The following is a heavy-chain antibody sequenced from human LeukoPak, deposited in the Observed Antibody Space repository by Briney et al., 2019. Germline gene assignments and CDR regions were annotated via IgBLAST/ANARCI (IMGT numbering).Heavy chain of an antibody. D-gene: IGHD2-2*02. Sequence: GGSLRLSCAASGFTFDDYGMSWVRQAPGKGLEWVSSINWNGGSTGYADSVKGRFTISRDNAKNSLYLQMNSLRAEDTALYYCARQVYCSGTSCYTKYYYYHMDVWGKGTTVTVSS. CDR2: INWNGGST. J-gene: IGHJ6*03. CDR3: ARQVYCSGTSCYTKYYYYHMDV. CDR1: GFTFDDYG. V-gene: IGHV3-20*04.